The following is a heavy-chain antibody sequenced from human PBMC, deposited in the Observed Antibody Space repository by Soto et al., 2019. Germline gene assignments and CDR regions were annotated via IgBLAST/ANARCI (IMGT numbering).Heavy chain of an antibody. D-gene: IGHD6-13*01. V-gene: IGHV4-4*07. J-gene: IGHJ5*02. CDR1: GASMNSYH. Sequence: SETLSLTCTVSGASMNSYHWSWIRQPAGKGLEWIGHIHSSGSTNYNPSLKSRVTMSVDTSKNQFSLRLMSLTAADTAVYYCARDQGVAAAGTTWFDPWGQGSLVTVSS. CDR3: ARDQGVAAAGTTWFDP. CDR2: IHSSGST.